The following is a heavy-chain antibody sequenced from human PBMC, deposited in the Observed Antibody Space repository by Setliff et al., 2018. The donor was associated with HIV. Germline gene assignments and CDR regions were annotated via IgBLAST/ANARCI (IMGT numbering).Heavy chain of an antibody. CDR3: AKDRNRFYYDSSGYPDY. V-gene: IGHV3-23*01. Sequence: GGSLRLSCAASGFTFSTYAMTWVRQAPGKGLEWVSGISGGGGSTYYADSVKGRFTISRDNFKNTLYLKMNSLRAEDTAVYYCAKDRNRFYYDSSGYPDYWGQGTLVTVSS. J-gene: IGHJ4*02. CDR2: ISGGGGST. CDR1: GFTFSTYA. D-gene: IGHD3-22*01.